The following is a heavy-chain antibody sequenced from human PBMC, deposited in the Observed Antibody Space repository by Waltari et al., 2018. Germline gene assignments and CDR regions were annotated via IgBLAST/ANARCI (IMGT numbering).Heavy chain of an antibody. CDR1: GYTFSGHH. D-gene: IGHD3-22*01. CDR2: IDPNSGDT. J-gene: IGHJ5*02. Sequence: QVQLLQSGAEVKKPGASVKVSCKASGYTFSGHHMHWVRQAPGQGLEWMGWIDPNSGDTNYAQKFQGRVTLTRDTSISTAYLELSRLRSDDTAIYYCARWTFYYESDWFDPWGQGTLVTVSS. CDR3: ARWTFYYESDWFDP. V-gene: IGHV1-2*02.